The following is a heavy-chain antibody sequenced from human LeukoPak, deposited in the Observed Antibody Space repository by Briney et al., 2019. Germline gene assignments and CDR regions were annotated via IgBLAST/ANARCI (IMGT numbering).Heavy chain of an antibody. CDR2: ISGSGGST. Sequence: GGSLRLSCAASGFTFSTYAMSWVRQAPGKGLEWVSAISGSGGSTYYADSVKGRFTISRDNSKNTLYLQMNSLRAEDTAVYYCARESTYSGYDYGDAFDIWGQGTMVTVSS. V-gene: IGHV3-23*01. CDR1: GFTFSTYA. D-gene: IGHD5-12*01. CDR3: ARESTYSGYDYGDAFDI. J-gene: IGHJ3*02.